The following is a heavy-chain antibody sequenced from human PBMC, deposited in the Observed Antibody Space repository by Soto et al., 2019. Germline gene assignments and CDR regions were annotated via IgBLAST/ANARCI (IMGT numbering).Heavy chain of an antibody. CDR1: GYTFTSYA. CDR2: SNAGNGNT. V-gene: IGHV1-3*01. CDR3: ARGPNPYYFDY. J-gene: IGHJ4*02. Sequence: QVQLVQSGAEVKKPGASVKASCKTSGYTFTSYAMHWVRQAPGQRLEWMGWSNAGNGNTKYSQKFQGRVTITRDTSASTAYMELSSLRSEDTAVYYCARGPNPYYFDYWGQGTLVTVSS.